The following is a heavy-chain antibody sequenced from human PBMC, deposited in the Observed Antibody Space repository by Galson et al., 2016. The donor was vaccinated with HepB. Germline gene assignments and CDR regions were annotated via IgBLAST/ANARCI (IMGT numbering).Heavy chain of an antibody. CDR3: VRDHSVVPATAYNWFDP. V-gene: IGHV3-74*01. Sequence: SLRLSCAASGFAFSSHWMHWVRQAPGKGLVWVSRINSDGTTSNYADSVKGRFAISRDNAKNTLYLQMNSLRAEDTAVYYCVRDHSVVPATAYNWFDPWGQGTQVTVSS. D-gene: IGHD2-15*01. CDR2: INSDGTTS. J-gene: IGHJ5*02. CDR1: GFAFSSHW.